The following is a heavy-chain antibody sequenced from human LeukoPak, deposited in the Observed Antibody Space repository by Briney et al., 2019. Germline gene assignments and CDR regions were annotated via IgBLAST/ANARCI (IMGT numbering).Heavy chain of an antibody. D-gene: IGHD2-21*01. Sequence: GGSLRLSCAASGFTLSGYWLSWVRRAPGKGLEWVANIKEDGDEKYYGDSVRGRFTISRDNAKNSEYLQVTSLRVEDTAVYYCAAVSYLAFDIWGQGTKVTVSS. CDR1: GFTLSGYW. V-gene: IGHV3-7*01. CDR3: AAVSYLAFDI. CDR2: IKEDGDEK. J-gene: IGHJ3*02.